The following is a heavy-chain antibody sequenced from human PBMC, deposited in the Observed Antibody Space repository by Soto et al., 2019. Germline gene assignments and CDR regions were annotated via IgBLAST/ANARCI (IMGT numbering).Heavy chain of an antibody. V-gene: IGHV4-30-4*01. CDR1: GVSISSGDYY. Sequence: SETLSLTCTVSGVSISSGDYYWSWIRQPPGKGLEWIGYIYYSGSTYYNPSLKSRVTISVDTSKNQFSLKLSSVTAADTAVYYCARSRWGDYVGLDYWGQGTLVTVSS. CDR3: ARSRWGDYVGLDY. CDR2: IYYSGST. J-gene: IGHJ4*02. D-gene: IGHD4-17*01.